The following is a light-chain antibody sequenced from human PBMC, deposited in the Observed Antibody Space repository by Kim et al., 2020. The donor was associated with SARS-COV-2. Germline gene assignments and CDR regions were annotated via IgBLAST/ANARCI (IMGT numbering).Light chain of an antibody. Sequence: DIQMTQSPSTLSASVGDRVTITCRASQSISTWLAWYQQKPGKAPKLLIYGASSLEGGVPSRFSGSGSGTVFTLTISSLQPDDFATYYCQQDNGYFGGGTKVEI. J-gene: IGKJ4*01. CDR1: QSISTW. CDR3: QQDNGY. CDR2: GAS. V-gene: IGKV1-5*01.